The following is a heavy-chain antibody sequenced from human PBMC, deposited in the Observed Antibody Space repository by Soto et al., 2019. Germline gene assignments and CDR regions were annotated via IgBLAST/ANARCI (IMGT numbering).Heavy chain of an antibody. CDR2: IYYSGST. CDR3: ARHRTTVSDFDY. V-gene: IGHV4-39*01. CDR1: GGSISSSSYY. Sequence: PSETLSLTCTVSGGSISSSSYYWGWIRQPPGKGLEWIGSIYYSGSTYYNPSLKSRVTISVDTSKNQFSLKLSSVTAADTAVYYCARHRTTVSDFDYWGQGTLVTVSS. J-gene: IGHJ4*02. D-gene: IGHD4-17*01.